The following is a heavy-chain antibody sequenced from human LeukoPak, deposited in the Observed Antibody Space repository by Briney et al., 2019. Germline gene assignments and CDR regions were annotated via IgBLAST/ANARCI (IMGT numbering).Heavy chain of an antibody. J-gene: IGHJ4*02. Sequence: GGYLRLSCAASGFIFSHYTMTWVRQAPGKGLEWVSSINGSGDATKYADSVMGRFTISRDNSKNTVSLQMNSLRAEDTAVYYCAKSDCGSDGCKLLNYWGQGTLVTASS. CDR3: AKSDCGSDGCKLLNY. CDR1: GFIFSHYT. V-gene: IGHV3-23*01. CDR2: INGSGDAT. D-gene: IGHD2-21*01.